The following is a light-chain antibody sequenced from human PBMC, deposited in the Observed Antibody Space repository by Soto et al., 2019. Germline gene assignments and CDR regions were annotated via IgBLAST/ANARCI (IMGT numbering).Light chain of an antibody. CDR1: QSFSSNY. Sequence: ENVLTQSPVTLSLSPGERATLSCRAIQSFSSNYIAWHHQKPGQAPRLLIYGASNRATGIPDRFSGSGSGTDFTLTISRLEPEDFAVYYCQQYGSSGTFGQGTKVDIK. CDR2: GAS. CDR3: QQYGSSGT. V-gene: IGKV3-20*01. J-gene: IGKJ1*01.